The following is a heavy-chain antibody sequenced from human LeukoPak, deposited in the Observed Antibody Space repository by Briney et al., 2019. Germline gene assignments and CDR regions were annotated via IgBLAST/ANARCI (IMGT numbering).Heavy chain of an antibody. V-gene: IGHV3-30*02. CDR3: AAPGVPAATYYFDY. J-gene: IGHJ4*02. Sequence: GGSLRLSCAASGFTFSTYGMHWVRQAPGKGLEWVAFIRYDGSNKYYADSVKGRFTISRDNSKNTVYLQMNSLRAEDAAVYYCAAPGVPAATYYFDYWGQGTLVTVSS. D-gene: IGHD2-2*01. CDR1: GFTFSTYG. CDR2: IRYDGSNK.